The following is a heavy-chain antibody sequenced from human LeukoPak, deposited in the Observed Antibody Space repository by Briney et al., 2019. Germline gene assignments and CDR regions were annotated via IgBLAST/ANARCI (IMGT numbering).Heavy chain of an antibody. CDR2: MGARNGYT. CDR1: GYTFTKYG. Sequence: GASVKVSCKASGYTFTKYGISWVRQASGQGLEWMGWMGARNGYTIYAEKFQGRVTMTIDTSARTAYMELRSLRSDDTAVYYCARDVGVSGLLLDFDYWGQGTLVTVSS. CDR3: ARDVGVSGLLLDFDY. J-gene: IGHJ4*02. D-gene: IGHD2-21*01. V-gene: IGHV1-18*04.